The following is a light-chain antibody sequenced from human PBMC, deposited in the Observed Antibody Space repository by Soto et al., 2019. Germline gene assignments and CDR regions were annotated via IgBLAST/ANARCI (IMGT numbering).Light chain of an antibody. Sequence: EIVMTQSPATLSVSPGERATLSCRASQSVSSNLAWYQQKPGQAPRLLIYGASTRATGIPARFSGSGSGTEFPLTISSLQSEDFAVYYCPQYNNRPLTFGGGTKVEIK. CDR1: QSVSSN. CDR3: PQYNNRPLT. V-gene: IGKV3-15*01. J-gene: IGKJ4*01. CDR2: GAS.